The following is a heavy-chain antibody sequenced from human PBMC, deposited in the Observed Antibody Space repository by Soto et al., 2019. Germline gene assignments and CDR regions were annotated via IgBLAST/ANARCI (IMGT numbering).Heavy chain of an antibody. CDR3: ARAGIAAAGRAEYFQH. J-gene: IGHJ1*01. V-gene: IGHV4-34*01. Sequence: SETLSLTCAVYGGSFSGYYWSWIRQPPGKGLEWIGEINHSGSTNYNPSLKSRVTISVDTSKNQFSLKLSSVTAADTAVYYCARAGIAAAGRAEYFQHWGQGTLVTVSS. CDR2: INHSGST. CDR1: GGSFSGYY. D-gene: IGHD6-13*01.